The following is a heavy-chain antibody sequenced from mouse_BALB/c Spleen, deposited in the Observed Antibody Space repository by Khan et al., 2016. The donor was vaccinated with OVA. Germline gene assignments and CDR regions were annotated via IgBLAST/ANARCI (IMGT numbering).Heavy chain of an antibody. CDR1: GFTFSSYS. CDR2: ISSGGDNT. V-gene: IGHV5-6*01. Sequence: EVELVESGADLVKPGGSLKLSCTASGFTFSSYSMSWVRQTPEKRLEWVASISSGGDNTYYPDSVNGRISISRDNAKNTLYLQMSVIKYEETAKYYCADDLTGSLDYWGQGTMVTVSA. D-gene: IGHD4-1*01. CDR3: ADDLTGSLDY. J-gene: IGHJ3*01.